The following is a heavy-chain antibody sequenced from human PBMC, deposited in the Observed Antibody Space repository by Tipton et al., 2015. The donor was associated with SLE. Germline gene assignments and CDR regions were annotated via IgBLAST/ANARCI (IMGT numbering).Heavy chain of an antibody. CDR2: IYYSGST. CDR1: GGFISSHY. V-gene: IGHV4-59*08. Sequence: TLSLTCTVSGGFISSHYWSWIRQPPGKGLEWIGYIYYSGSTNYNPSLKSRVTISVDTSKNQFSLKLSSVTAADTAVYYCARVVPPRGFDYWGQGTLVTVSS. D-gene: IGHD6-6*01. J-gene: IGHJ4*02. CDR3: ARVVPPRGFDY.